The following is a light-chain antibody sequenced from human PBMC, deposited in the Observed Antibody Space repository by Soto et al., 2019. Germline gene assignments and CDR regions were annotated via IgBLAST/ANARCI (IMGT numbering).Light chain of an antibody. J-gene: IGKJ1*01. CDR3: QQYENYWT. V-gene: IGKV1-5*01. CDR1: PPISSW. Sequence: DLQMTQSPPTLSASVGDRVTITCRASPPISSWLAWYHQKPGKAPKLLIYDASNLESGVPSRFSGSGSGTEFTLTISSLQPEDFGIYYCQQYENYWTFGQGTKVEIK. CDR2: DAS.